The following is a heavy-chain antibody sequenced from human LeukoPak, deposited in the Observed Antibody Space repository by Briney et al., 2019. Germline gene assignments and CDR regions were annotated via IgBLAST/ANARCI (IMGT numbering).Heavy chain of an antibody. CDR3: ARGGAVAATWLEY. CDR2: IYPGDFDT. D-gene: IGHD6-19*01. CDR1: GYSFTNYW. V-gene: IGHV5-51*01. Sequence: GESLKISCKGSGYSFTNYWIAGVRQMPGKGLEWMGIIYPGDFDTRYSPSFQGQVIISAEKSISTAYLQWDSLKASDTAMYYCARGGAVAATWLEYWGQGTLVTVSS. J-gene: IGHJ4*02.